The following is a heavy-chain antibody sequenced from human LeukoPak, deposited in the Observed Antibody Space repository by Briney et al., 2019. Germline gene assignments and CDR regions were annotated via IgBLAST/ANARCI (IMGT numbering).Heavy chain of an antibody. CDR1: GFSFSSYA. Sequence: PGGSLRLSCGASGFSFSSYAMSWVHQAPGKGLEWVSGISGSGGNTYYADSVKGRFTISRDNSKNTLYLQMNSLRAEDTAVYYCAKDLIVGATPYWGQGTLVTVSP. D-gene: IGHD1-26*01. J-gene: IGHJ4*02. V-gene: IGHV3-23*01. CDR3: AKDLIVGATPY. CDR2: ISGSGGNT.